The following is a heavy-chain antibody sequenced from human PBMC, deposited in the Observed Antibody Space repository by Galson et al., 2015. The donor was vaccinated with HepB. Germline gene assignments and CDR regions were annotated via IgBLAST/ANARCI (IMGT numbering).Heavy chain of an antibody. CDR1: GFTFRSYA. CDR3: TRTYSSGWYGDAFDM. D-gene: IGHD6-19*01. CDR2: IGTTGDT. Sequence: SLRLSCAASGFTFRSYAMHWVRQGREKGLEWISAIGTTGDTYYADSVKGRLTISSENAKNSLYLQMNSLRVGDTAMYFCTRTYSSGWYGDAFDMWGQGTMVTVSS. V-gene: IGHV3-13*01. J-gene: IGHJ3*02.